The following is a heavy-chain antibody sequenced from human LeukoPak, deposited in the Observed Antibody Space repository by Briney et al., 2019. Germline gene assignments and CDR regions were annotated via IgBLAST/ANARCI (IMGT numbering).Heavy chain of an antibody. Sequence: GASVKVSCKASGYTFSDYFIHFMRQAPGQGLECVGLINPNGAVTHYAQKLQGRVTMTRDLSTNTVYMELSSLTSEDTALYYCARITMLRGVTNDYWGQGTLVIVSS. CDR3: ARITMLRGVTNDY. J-gene: IGHJ4*02. CDR2: INPNGAVT. V-gene: IGHV1-46*04. CDR1: GYTFSDYF. D-gene: IGHD3-10*01.